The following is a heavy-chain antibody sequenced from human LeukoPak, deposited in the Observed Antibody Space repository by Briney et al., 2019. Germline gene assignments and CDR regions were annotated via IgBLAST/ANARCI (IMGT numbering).Heavy chain of an antibody. Sequence: GESLRLSCAASGFTFSSYWMHWVRQAPGKGLVWISRINSDGSSTSYADSVKGRFTISRDNAKNTLYLQMSSLRAEDTAVYYWARAFFREFDYWGQGTLVTVSS. J-gene: IGHJ4*02. V-gene: IGHV3-74*01. D-gene: IGHD3-10*01. CDR3: ARAFFREFDY. CDR1: GFTFSSYW. CDR2: INSDGSST.